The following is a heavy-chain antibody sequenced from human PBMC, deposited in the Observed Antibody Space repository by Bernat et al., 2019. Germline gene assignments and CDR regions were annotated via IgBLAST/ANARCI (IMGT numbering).Heavy chain of an antibody. V-gene: IGHV4-59*01. D-gene: IGHD3-10*01. CDR1: GGSISSYY. Sequence: QVQLQESGPGLVKPSETLSLTCTVSGGSISSYYWSWIRQPPGKGLEWIGYIYYSGSTNYNPSLKSRVTISVDTSKNQCSLRLGCVTAADTAVYYCARGRNRGFGEQAFDYWGQGTLVTASS. CDR3: ARGRNRGFGEQAFDY. J-gene: IGHJ4*02. CDR2: IYYSGST.